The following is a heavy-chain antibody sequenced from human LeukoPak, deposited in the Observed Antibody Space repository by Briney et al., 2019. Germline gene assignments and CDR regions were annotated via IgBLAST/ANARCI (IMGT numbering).Heavy chain of an antibody. CDR3: ARSRGYCSSTSCSRDAFDI. Sequence: GESLKISCKGSGYSFTCYWIGWVRQVPGKGLEWMGIIYPGDSDTRYSPSFQGQVTISADKSISTAYLQWSSLKASDTAMYYCARSRGYCSSTSCSRDAFDIWGQGTMVTVSS. CDR2: IYPGDSDT. J-gene: IGHJ3*02. D-gene: IGHD2-2*01. CDR1: GYSFTCYW. V-gene: IGHV5-51*01.